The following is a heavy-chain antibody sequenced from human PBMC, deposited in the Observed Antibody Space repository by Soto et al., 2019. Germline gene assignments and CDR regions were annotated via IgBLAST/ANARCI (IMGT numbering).Heavy chain of an antibody. CDR3: ARGETDTISPFDY. CDR2: IYSGGST. Sequence: GGSLRLSCAASGFTVSSNYMSWVRQAPGKGLEWVSVIYSGGSTYYADSVKGRFTISRDNAKNSLYLQIYSLRVEDTAVYYCARGETDTISPFDYWGQGTLVTVSS. J-gene: IGHJ4*02. CDR1: GFTVSSNY. V-gene: IGHV3-53*01. D-gene: IGHD1-26*01.